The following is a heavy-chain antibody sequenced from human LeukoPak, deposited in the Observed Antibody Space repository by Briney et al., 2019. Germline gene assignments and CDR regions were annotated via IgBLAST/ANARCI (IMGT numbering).Heavy chain of an antibody. D-gene: IGHD6-13*01. CDR1: GGTFSSYA. V-gene: IGHV1-69*13. CDR3: AREGQLVPWFDP. CDR2: IIPIFGTA. Sequence: GASVKVSCKASGGTFSSYAISWVRQAPGQGLEWMGGIIPIFGTANHAQEFQGRVTITADESTSTAYMELSSLRSEDTAVYYCAREGQLVPWFDPWGQGTLVTVSS. J-gene: IGHJ5*02.